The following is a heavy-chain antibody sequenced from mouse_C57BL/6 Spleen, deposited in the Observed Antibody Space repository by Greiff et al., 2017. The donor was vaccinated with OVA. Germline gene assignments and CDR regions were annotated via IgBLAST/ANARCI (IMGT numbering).Heavy chain of an antibody. J-gene: IGHJ3*01. CDR1: GYTFTSYW. Sequence: QVQLQQPGTELVKPGASVKLSCKASGYTFTSYWMHWVKPRPGQGLEWLGNINPSNGGTNYNEKFKSKATLTVDKSSSTAYMQLSSLTSEDSAVYYCARGYYGSSQPFAYWGQGTLVTVSA. D-gene: IGHD1-1*01. CDR3: ARGYYGSSQPFAY. CDR2: INPSNGGT. V-gene: IGHV1-53*01.